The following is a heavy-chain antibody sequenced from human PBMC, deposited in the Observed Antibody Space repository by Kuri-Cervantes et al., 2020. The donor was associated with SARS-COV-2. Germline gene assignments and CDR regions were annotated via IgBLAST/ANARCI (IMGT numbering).Heavy chain of an antibody. CDR1: GCTISSYY. Sequence: GSLRLSCTGSGCTISSYYWGWVRQPPGKGLEYIGSIYSSGYTHHNPSLKSRATILVYPSKNPFSLSLNSVTAAVTAVYYCARLIRDPVLPVERYSFDLWAQGSLVTVSS. V-gene: IGHV4-39*02. J-gene: IGHJ4*02. CDR3: ARLIRDPVLPVERYSFDL. D-gene: IGHD2-21*01. CDR2: IYSSGYT.